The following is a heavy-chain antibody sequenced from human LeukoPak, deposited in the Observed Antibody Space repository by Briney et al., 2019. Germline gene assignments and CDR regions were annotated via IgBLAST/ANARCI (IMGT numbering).Heavy chain of an antibody. Sequence: GGSLRLSCAASGFTFSSYWMSWVRQAPGKGLEWVANIKQDGRERYYVDSVKGRFTISRDNAKNSLYLQMNSLRAQDTALYYCAKDISPVSADDAFDIWGQGTMVTVSS. V-gene: IGHV3-7*03. CDR1: GFTFSSYW. CDR3: AKDISPVSADDAFDI. CDR2: IKQDGRER. J-gene: IGHJ3*02.